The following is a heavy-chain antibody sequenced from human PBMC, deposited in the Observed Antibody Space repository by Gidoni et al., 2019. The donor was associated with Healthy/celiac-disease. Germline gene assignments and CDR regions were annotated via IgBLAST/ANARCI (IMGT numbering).Heavy chain of an antibody. V-gene: IGHV3-21*01. CDR2: ISSSSRYI. CDR1: GFTFSSYS. Sequence: EVQLVESGGGLVKPGGSLRLSCAASGFTFSSYSFNWVRQAPGKGLEWVSSISSSSRYIYYADSVKGRFTISRDNAKNSLYLQMNSLRAEDTAVYYCAREVYGDYFSFDYWGQGTLVTVSS. J-gene: IGHJ4*02. D-gene: IGHD4-17*01. CDR3: AREVYGDYFSFDY.